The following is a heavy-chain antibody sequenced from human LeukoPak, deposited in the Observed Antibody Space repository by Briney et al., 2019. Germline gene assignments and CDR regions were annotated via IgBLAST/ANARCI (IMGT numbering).Heavy chain of an antibody. CDR2: ISTGSEVS. CDR1: GFTYTKFG. CDR3: AKGQSSTATRSFDS. J-gene: IGHJ4*03. D-gene: IGHD2-2*01. Sequence: GGSLRLSCAASGFTYTKFGMSWVRQAPGKGLEWVSVISTGSEVSYYADSVKGRFTISRDNSRNTLYLQMTGLRAEDTAIYYCAKGQSSTATRSFDSWGQGTTVTVSS. V-gene: IGHV3-23*01.